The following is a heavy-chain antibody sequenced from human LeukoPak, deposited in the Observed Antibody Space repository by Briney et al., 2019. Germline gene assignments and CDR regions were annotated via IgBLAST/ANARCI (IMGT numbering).Heavy chain of an antibody. CDR2: ISAYNGNT. V-gene: IGHV1-18*01. CDR3: ARDYSGYDDNWFDP. D-gene: IGHD5-12*01. CDR1: GYTFTSYG. Sequence: ASVKVSCKASGYTFTSYGISWVRQAPGQGLEWMGWISAYNGNTNYAQKLQGRVTMTTDTSTSTAYMGLRSLRSDDTAVYYCARDYSGYDDNWFDPWGQGTLVTVSS. J-gene: IGHJ5*02.